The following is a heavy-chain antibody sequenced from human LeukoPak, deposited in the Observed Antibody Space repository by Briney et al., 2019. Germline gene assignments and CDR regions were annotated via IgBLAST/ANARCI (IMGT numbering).Heavy chain of an antibody. Sequence: GASVKVSCKASGYTFTGYYMHWVRQAPGQGLEWMGWINPNSGGTNYAQKFQGRVTMTRDTSISTAYMELSRLRSDDTAVYYCARHLWFGEFYYFDYWGQGTLVTVSS. CDR3: ARHLWFGEFYYFDY. V-gene: IGHV1-2*02. J-gene: IGHJ4*02. D-gene: IGHD3-10*01. CDR2: INPNSGGT. CDR1: GYTFTGYY.